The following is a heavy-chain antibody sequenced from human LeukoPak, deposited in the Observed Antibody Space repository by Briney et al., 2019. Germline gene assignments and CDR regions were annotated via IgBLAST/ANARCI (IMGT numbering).Heavy chain of an antibody. V-gene: IGHV3-48*03. CDR2: ISSSGSTI. CDR3: ARHPRYCTNGVCLYPEYAFDI. Sequence: GGSLRLSCAASGFTFSSYEMNWVRQAPGKGLEWVSYISSSGSTIYYADSVKGRFTISRDNAKNTLYLQMNSLRAEDTAVYYCARHPRYCTNGVCLYPEYAFDIWGQGTMVTVSS. CDR1: GFTFSSYE. D-gene: IGHD2-8*01. J-gene: IGHJ3*02.